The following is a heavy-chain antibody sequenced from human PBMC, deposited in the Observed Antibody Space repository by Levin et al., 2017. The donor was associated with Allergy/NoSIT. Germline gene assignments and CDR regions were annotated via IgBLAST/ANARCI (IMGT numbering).Heavy chain of an antibody. V-gene: IGHV3-11*01. CDR1: GFTFSDYY. CDR3: AREGRQQLVSRTDYFDY. Sequence: GESLKISCAASGFTFSDYYMSWIRQAPGKGLEWVSYISSSGSTIYYADSVKGRFTISRDNAKNSLYLQMNSLRAEDTAVYYCAREGRQQLVSRTDYFDYWGQGTLVTVSS. J-gene: IGHJ4*02. D-gene: IGHD6-13*01. CDR2: ISSSGSTI.